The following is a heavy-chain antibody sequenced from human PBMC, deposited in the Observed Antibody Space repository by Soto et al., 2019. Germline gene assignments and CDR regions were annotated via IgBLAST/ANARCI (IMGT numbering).Heavy chain of an antibody. Sequence: QVQLVESGGGVVQPGRSLRLSCAASGFTFSSYGMHWVRQAPGKGLEWVAVIWYDGSNKYYADSVKGRFTISRDNSKNTLYLQMNSLRAEDTDVYYCARDRGSSWHYDAFDIWGQGTMVTVSS. J-gene: IGHJ3*02. V-gene: IGHV3-33*01. D-gene: IGHD6-13*01. CDR1: GFTFSSYG. CDR2: IWYDGSNK. CDR3: ARDRGSSWHYDAFDI.